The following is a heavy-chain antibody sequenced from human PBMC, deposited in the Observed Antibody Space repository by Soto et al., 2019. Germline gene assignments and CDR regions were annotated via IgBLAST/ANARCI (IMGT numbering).Heavy chain of an antibody. Sequence: GGSLRLSCAASGFSVSSNYLSWVRQAPGKGLEWVSVIYSGGSRYYADSVKGRFTISRDNAKNSLYLQMSSLRDEDTAVYYCASFVARVTFMDVWGQGTTVTVSS. D-gene: IGHD2-21*01. CDR2: IYSGGSR. CDR3: ASFVARVTFMDV. CDR1: GFSVSSNY. V-gene: IGHV3-53*01. J-gene: IGHJ6*02.